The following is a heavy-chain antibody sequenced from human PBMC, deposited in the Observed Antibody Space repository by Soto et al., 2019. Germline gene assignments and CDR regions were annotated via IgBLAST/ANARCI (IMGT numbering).Heavy chain of an antibody. CDR3: AKAYSSSWDYFDY. J-gene: IGHJ4*02. V-gene: IGHV3-23*01. D-gene: IGHD6-13*01. CDR1: GFTFASSA. CDR2: VSGSGSST. Sequence: EVQLLESGGGLVQPGSLRLSCAASGFTFASSAMSWVRQAPGKGLEWVSAVSGSGSSTYYADSVKGRFTISRDSSKNTLYLQMNSLRAEDTAVYYCAKAYSSSWDYFDYWGQGTLVTVSS.